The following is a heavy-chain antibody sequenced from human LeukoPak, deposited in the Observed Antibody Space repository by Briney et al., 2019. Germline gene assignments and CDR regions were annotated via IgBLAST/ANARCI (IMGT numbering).Heavy chain of an antibody. V-gene: IGHV3-53*01. CDR1: GFTVSSSH. CDR3: TASGANSV. CDR2: IYWDGST. J-gene: IGHJ4*02. Sequence: GGSLRLSCAVSGFTVSSSHMNWVRQAAGKGLEWVSIIYWDGSTYYADSVKGRFTISRDTSKNTLYAQMNSLRVEDTAVYYCTASGANSVWGQGTLVTVSS. D-gene: IGHD4-23*01.